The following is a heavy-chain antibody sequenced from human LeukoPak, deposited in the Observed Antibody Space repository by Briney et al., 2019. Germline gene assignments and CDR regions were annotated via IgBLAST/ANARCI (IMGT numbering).Heavy chain of an antibody. D-gene: IGHD6-19*01. V-gene: IGHV4-31*03. CDR3: ARGRDSSGWYVY. CDR2: IYYSGST. Sequence: SQTLSLTCTVSGGSISSCGYYWSWIRQHPGKGLEWIGYIYYSGSTYYNPSLKSRVIISVDTSKNQFSLKLSSVTAADTAVYYCARGRDSSGWYVYWGQGTLVTVSS. CDR1: GGSISSCGYY. J-gene: IGHJ4*02.